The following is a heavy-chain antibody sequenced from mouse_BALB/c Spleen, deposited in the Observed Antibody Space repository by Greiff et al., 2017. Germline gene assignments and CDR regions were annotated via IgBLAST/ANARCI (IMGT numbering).Heavy chain of an antibody. J-gene: IGHJ3*01. CDR1: GFTFSSYT. CDR2: ISSGGGNT. Sequence: EVKLMESGGGLVKPGGSLKLSCAASGFTFSSYTMSWVRQTPEKRLEWVATISSGGGNTYYPDSVKGRFTISRDNAKNNLYLQMSSLRSEDTALYYCARSDYDWFAYWGQGTLVTVSA. CDR3: ARSDYDWFAY. D-gene: IGHD2-4*01. V-gene: IGHV5-9*03.